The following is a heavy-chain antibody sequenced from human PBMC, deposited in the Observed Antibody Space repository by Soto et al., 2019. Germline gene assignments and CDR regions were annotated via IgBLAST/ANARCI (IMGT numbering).Heavy chain of an antibody. V-gene: IGHV3-7*03. CDR3: ARGGGIYYDFWSGSTYYYCGLDV. CDR1: GFTFSSYW. Sequence: GGSLRLYCAASGFTFSSYWMSWVRQTPGRGLEWVASIKQDGSEKYSVDSVKGRFTISRDNDKNSLYLQMNSLRAEDTAVYYCARGGGIYYDFWSGSTYYYCGLDVWGQGTTVTVSS. D-gene: IGHD3-3*01. J-gene: IGHJ6*02. CDR2: IKQDGSEK.